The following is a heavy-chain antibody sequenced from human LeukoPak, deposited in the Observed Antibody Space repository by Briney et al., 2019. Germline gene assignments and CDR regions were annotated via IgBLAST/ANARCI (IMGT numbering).Heavy chain of an antibody. J-gene: IGHJ4*02. Sequence: PGGSLRLSCAASGFTFSSYIMNWVRQAPGKGLEWVSSISSSSSYIYYADSVKGRFTISRDNAKNSLYLQMNSLRAEDTAVYYCARDPTYSGSYSYYFDYWGQGNLVTVSS. V-gene: IGHV3-21*01. CDR1: GFTFSSYI. CDR3: ARDPTYSGSYSYYFDY. D-gene: IGHD1-26*01. CDR2: ISSSSSYI.